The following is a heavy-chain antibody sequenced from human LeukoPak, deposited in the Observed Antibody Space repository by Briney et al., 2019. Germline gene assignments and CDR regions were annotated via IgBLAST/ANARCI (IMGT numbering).Heavy chain of an antibody. J-gene: IGHJ4*02. CDR2: IRHSVGT. Sequence: SETLSLTCAVSGGFISSGNWWGWFRQPPGKGLEWIGEIRHSVGTNYNPSLKSRLAISMDKSKNQFSLDLTSMTAADTAMYYCARKGPATIADYWGRGTLVTVSS. CDR3: ARKGPATIADY. CDR1: GGFISSGNW. V-gene: IGHV4-4*02. D-gene: IGHD4-11*01.